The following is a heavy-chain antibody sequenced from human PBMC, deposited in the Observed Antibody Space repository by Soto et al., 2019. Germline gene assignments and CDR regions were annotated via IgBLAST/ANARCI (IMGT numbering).Heavy chain of an antibody. CDR1: GGSFSNYY. CDR2: INHSGST. Sequence: PSETLSLTCAVYGGSFSNYYWSWIRQPPGKGLEWIGEINHSGSTNYNPSLKSRVTISVDTSKNQFSLELSSVTAADTAVYYCARDLGPPESRFDPWGQGTLVTVSS. J-gene: IGHJ5*02. CDR3: ARDLGPPESRFDP. V-gene: IGHV4-34*01.